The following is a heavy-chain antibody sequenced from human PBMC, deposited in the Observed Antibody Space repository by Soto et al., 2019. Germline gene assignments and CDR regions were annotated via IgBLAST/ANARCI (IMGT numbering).Heavy chain of an antibody. J-gene: IGHJ4*02. CDR1: GFRFSSYA. CDR2: ISGTGGDT. D-gene: IGHD5-18*01. CDR3: AKAIGYTYGYDFDS. Sequence: PGGSLRLSCAASGFRFSSYAMSWVRQAPGKGLEWVSAISGTGGDTYSADSVEGRFTISRDISKKTLYLQMNSLRAEDTALYYCAKAIGYTYGYDFDSWGQGTLVTVSS. V-gene: IGHV3-23*01.